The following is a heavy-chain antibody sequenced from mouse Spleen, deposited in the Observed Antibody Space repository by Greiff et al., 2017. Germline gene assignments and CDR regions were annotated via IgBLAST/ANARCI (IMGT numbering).Heavy chain of an antibody. CDR1: GYTFTSYW. Sequence: VQLQQPGAELVRPGASVKLSCKASGYTFTSYWINWVKQRPGQGLEWIGNIYPSDSYTNYNQKFKDKATLTVDKSSSTAYMQLSSPTSEDSAVYYCTRDPRFAYWGQGTTLTVSS. CDR3: TRDPRFAY. V-gene: IGHV1-69*02. J-gene: IGHJ2*01. CDR2: IYPSDSYT.